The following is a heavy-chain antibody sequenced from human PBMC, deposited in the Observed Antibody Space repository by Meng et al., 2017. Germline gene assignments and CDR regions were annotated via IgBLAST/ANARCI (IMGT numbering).Heavy chain of an antibody. CDR1: GGSISSSSYY. D-gene: IGHD6-19*01. J-gene: IGHJ5*02. CDR3: ASLRIAVAGINWFDP. Sequence: RLRLRAWCPGRGKPSGPLSLTCTVWGGSISSSSYYWGWIRQPPGKGLEWSGSIYYSGSTYYNPSLKSRVTISVDTSKNQFSLKLSSVTAADTAVYYCASLRIAVAGINWFDPWGQGTLVTVSS. V-gene: IGHV4-39*06. CDR2: IYYSGST.